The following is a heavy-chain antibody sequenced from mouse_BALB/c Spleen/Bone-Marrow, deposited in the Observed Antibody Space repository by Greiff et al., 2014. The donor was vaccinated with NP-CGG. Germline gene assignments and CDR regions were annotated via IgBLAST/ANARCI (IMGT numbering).Heavy chain of an antibody. J-gene: IGHJ4*01. CDR2: ISSGGSYT. CDR3: TKIYYGYDGGYYYAMDY. D-gene: IGHD2-2*01. CDR1: GFTFSSYA. V-gene: IGHV5-6-4*01. Sequence: DVMLVESGGGLVKPGGSLKLSCAASGFTFSSYAMSWVRQTPEKRLEWVATISSGGSYTYYPDSVKGRFTISRDNAKNTLYLQMGSLKSEDTAMYYCTKIYYGYDGGYYYAMDYWGQGTSVTVSS.